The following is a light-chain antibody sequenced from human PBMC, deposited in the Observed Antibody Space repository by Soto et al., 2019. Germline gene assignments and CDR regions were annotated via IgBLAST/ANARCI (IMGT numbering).Light chain of an antibody. CDR1: SSNIGSNT. CDR2: SNN. V-gene: IGLV1-44*01. Sequence: QSVLTQQPSASGTPGQRVTISCSGSSSNIGSNTVNWYQQLPGTPPKLLIYSNNQRPSGVPDRFSGSKSGTSASLAISGLQSEDEADYYCAAWDDSLNYVFGTGTKVTVL. J-gene: IGLJ1*01. CDR3: AAWDDSLNYV.